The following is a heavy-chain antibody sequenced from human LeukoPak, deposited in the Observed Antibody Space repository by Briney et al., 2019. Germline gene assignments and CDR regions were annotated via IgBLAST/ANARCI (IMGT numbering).Heavy chain of an antibody. CDR3: ARGGGVHAH. V-gene: IGHV3-74*01. D-gene: IGHD3-16*01. Sequence: GGSLRLSCAASGFTFSSYWMHWVRRAPGKGPVWVSRINNDGSGTTYADSVKGRFTISRDNAKNSLSLQMNSLRAEDTAVYYCARGGGVHAHWGQGTLVTVSS. CDR1: GFTFSSYW. CDR2: INNDGSGT. J-gene: IGHJ4*02.